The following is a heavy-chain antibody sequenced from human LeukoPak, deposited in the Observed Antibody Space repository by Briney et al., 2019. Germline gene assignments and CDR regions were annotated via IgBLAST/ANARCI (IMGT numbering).Heavy chain of an antibody. D-gene: IGHD6-19*01. J-gene: IGHJ4*02. CDR1: GGSISSYY. CDR3: AREEGSPDDY. Sequence: SETLSLTCTVSGGSISSYYWSWIRQPPGKGLEWIGYIYYSGSTNYNPSLKSRVTISVDTSKNQFSLKLSSVTAADTAVYYCAREEGSPDDYWGQGTLVTVSS. V-gene: IGHV4-59*01. CDR2: IYYSGST.